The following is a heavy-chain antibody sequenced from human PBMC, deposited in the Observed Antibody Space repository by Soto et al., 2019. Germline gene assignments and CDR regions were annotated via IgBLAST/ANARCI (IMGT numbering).Heavy chain of an antibody. CDR2: ISYDGSNK. Sequence: GGSLRLSCAASGFTFSSYGMHWVRQAPGKGLEWVAVISYDGSNKYYADSVKGRFTISRDNSKNTLYLQMNSLRAEDTAVYYCAKEEEGDNWNYVPEDLAYDYWGQGTLVTVSS. CDR1: GFTFSSYG. D-gene: IGHD1-7*01. V-gene: IGHV3-30*18. CDR3: AKEEEGDNWNYVPEDLAYDY. J-gene: IGHJ4*02.